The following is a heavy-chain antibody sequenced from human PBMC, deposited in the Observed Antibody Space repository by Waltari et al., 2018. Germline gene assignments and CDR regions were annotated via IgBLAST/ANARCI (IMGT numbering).Heavy chain of an antibody. CDR1: GFSLSTSGMC. J-gene: IGHJ6*03. CDR3: ARILAHFPWMVYDGKIRGYYMDV. CDR2: IDWDDDK. V-gene: IGHV2-70*15. D-gene: IGHD2-8*01. Sequence: QVTLRESGPALVKPTQTLTLTCTFSGFSLSTSGMCVSWIRQPPGKALEWLARIDWDDDKYYSTALKTRLTISKDTSKNQVVLTMTNMDPVDTATYYCARILAHFPWMVYDGKIRGYYMDVWGKGTTVTVSS.